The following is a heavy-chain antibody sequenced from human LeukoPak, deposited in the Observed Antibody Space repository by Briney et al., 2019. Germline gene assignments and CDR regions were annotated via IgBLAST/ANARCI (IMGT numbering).Heavy chain of an antibody. D-gene: IGHD3-9*01. J-gene: IGHJ3*02. CDR2: INSDGSST. CDR1: GFAFSNNW. V-gene: IGHV3-74*01. Sequence: AGGSLRLSCAASGFAFSNNWMHWVRQAPGKGLLWVSRINSDGSSTSYADSVKARFTISRDSAKNTLYLQMNSLRAEDTAVYYCASSDWYAAFDIWGQGTMVTVSS. CDR3: ASSDWYAAFDI.